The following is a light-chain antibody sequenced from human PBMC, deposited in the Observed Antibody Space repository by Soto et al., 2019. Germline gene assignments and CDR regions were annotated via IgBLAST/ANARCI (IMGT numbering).Light chain of an antibody. V-gene: IGKV1-5*03. J-gene: IGKJ5*01. Sequence: DSQITQSPSICSASVVDRVTITCRASQSISSWLAWYQQKPGKAPKLLIYKASGLESGVPSRFSGSGSGTDFTLTISRLEPEDFAVYYCHQYDNSPRITFGQGTRLEIK. CDR2: KAS. CDR1: QSISSW. CDR3: HQYDNSPRIT.